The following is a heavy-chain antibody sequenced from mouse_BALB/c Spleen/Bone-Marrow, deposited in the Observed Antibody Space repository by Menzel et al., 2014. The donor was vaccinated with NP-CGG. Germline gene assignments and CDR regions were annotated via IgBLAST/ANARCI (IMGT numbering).Heavy chain of an antibody. CDR1: GYTFTDYA. D-gene: IGHD2-14*01. V-gene: IGHV1-67*01. J-gene: IGHJ4*01. CDR2: ISSYYGDA. CDR3: ARSGKVRNAMDY. Sequence: VKLVESGAELVRPGVSVKISCKGSGYTFTDYAVHWVKQSHTKSLEWIGLISSYYGDATYNQKFKGKATMTVDKSSSTAFLELARLTSEDSAIYYCARSGKVRNAMDYWGQGTSVTVFS.